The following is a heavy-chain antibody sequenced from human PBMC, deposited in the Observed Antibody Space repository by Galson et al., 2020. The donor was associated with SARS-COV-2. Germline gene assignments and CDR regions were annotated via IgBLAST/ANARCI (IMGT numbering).Heavy chain of an antibody. CDR2: IRSSNSET. D-gene: IGHD1-26*01. Sequence: GGSLRLSCAASGFTFRSYDMNWVRQAPGKGLEWISNIRSSNSETFYADSVKGRFIISRDNVKNVPSLQMNSLRDDDTAVYFCARDAYYAFDLWGQGTVVTVSS. J-gene: IGHJ3*01. V-gene: IGHV3-48*02. CDR1: GFTFRSYD. CDR3: ARDAYYAFDL.